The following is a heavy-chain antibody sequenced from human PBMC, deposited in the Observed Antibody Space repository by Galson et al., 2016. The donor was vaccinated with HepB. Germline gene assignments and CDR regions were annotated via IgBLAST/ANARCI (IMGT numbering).Heavy chain of an antibody. J-gene: IGHJ6*02. D-gene: IGHD3-3*01. Sequence: SVKVSCKASGYSFASHGITWVRQAPGQGLEWMGWISPSSNNAIYAQRVQGRVTLTTDTSTTTAYFEMGSLRSDDTAVYYCARESAPRQTFEWQRTNGMDVWGLGTTVIVSS. CDR3: ARESAPRQTFEWQRTNGMDV. CDR1: GYSFASHG. V-gene: IGHV1-18*01. CDR2: ISPSSNNA.